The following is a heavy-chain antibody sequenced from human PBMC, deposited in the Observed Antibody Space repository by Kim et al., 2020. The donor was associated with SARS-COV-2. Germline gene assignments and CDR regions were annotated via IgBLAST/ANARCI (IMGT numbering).Heavy chain of an antibody. Sequence: SETLSLTCTVSGGSISSYYWSWIRQPPGKGLEWIGYIYYSGSTNYNPSLKSRVTISVDTSKNQFSLKLSSVTAADTAVYYCARYSGYSLGPDFDYWGQGTLVTVSS. CDR3: ARYSGYSLGPDFDY. J-gene: IGHJ4*02. V-gene: IGHV4-59*13. CDR2: IYYSGST. D-gene: IGHD5-12*01. CDR1: GGSISSYY.